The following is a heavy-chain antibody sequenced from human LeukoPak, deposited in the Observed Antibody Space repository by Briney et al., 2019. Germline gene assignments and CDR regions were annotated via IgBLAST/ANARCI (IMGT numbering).Heavy chain of an antibody. CDR3: ARAPGIEKQLVNIDAFDI. D-gene: IGHD6-13*01. CDR1: GGSISSGGYY. V-gene: IGHV4-31*03. CDR2: IYYSGST. J-gene: IGHJ3*02. Sequence: SETLSLTCTVSGGSISSGGYYWSWIRQHPGKGLEWIGYIYYSGSTYYNPSLKSRVTISVDTSKNQFSPKLSSVTAADTAVYYCARAPGIEKQLVNIDAFDIWGQGTMVTVSS.